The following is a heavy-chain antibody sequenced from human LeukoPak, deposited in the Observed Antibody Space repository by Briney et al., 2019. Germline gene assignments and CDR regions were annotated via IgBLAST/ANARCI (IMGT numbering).Heavy chain of an antibody. J-gene: IGHJ3*02. CDR3: AREFITDAFDI. Sequence: GRSLRLSCAASGFTFSSYAMHWVRQAPGKGLEWVAVISYDGSNKYYADSVKGRFTISRDNSKNTLYLQMNSLRAEDTAVYYCAREFITDAFDIWGQGTMVTVSS. CDR1: GFTFSSYA. D-gene: IGHD3-10*01. V-gene: IGHV3-30*04. CDR2: ISYDGSNK.